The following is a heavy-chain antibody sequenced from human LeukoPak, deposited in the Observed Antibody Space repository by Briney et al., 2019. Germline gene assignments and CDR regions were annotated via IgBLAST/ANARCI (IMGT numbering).Heavy chain of an antibody. D-gene: IGHD6-6*01. V-gene: IGHV4-34*01. CDR2: INHSGST. Sequence: SETLSLTCAVYGGSFSGYYWSWSRQPPGKGLEWIGEINHSGSTNYNPSRKSRVTISVDTSKNQFSLKLSSVTAADTAVYYCARDWGVSARPGYMDVWGKGTTVTVSS. J-gene: IGHJ6*03. CDR3: ARDWGVSARPGYMDV. CDR1: GGSFSGYY.